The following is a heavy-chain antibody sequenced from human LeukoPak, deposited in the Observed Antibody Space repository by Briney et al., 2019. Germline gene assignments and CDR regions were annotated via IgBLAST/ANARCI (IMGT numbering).Heavy chain of an antibody. CDR3: ARFPSLHAHTMMVD. V-gene: IGHV4-34*01. Sequence: PSETLSLTCAVYSGSFSGYYWSWVRQPPGKGLEWIGEINHSGSTNYNPSLKSRVTISVDTSKNQFSLRLSSVTAADTAVYYCARFPSLHAHTMMVDSGQGTLVTVSS. J-gene: IGHJ4*02. CDR1: SGSFSGYY. CDR2: INHSGST. D-gene: IGHD3-22*01.